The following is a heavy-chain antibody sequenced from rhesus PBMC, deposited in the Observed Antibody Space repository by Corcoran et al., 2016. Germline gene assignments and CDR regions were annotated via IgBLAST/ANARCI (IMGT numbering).Heavy chain of an antibody. CDR1: GGSISSGNW. CDR3: ARLPGVGYWGDFPPQPFDY. V-gene: IGHV4S7*01. D-gene: IGHD3-34*01. CDR2: IYGGSGST. Sequence: VQLQESGPGLVKPSEPLSLTCPVPGGSISSGNWWRWIRQSPGEGLEWCGYIYGGSGSTSYNTSLKSRVTISTDTSKNQFSLKLSSVTAADTAVYYCARLPGVGYWGDFPPQPFDYWGQGVLVTVSS. J-gene: IGHJ4*01.